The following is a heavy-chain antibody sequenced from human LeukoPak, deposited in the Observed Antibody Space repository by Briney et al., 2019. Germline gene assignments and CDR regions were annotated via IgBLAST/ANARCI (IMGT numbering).Heavy chain of an antibody. CDR1: GYTFTGYY. V-gene: IGHV1-2*02. CDR3: ARGGDSSGPGKFDY. Sequence: ASVKLSCKASGYTFTGYYMHWVRQAPGQGLEWMGCINPNSGGTNYAQKFQGRVTMTRDTSISTAYMELSRLRSDDTAVYYCARGGDSSGPGKFDYWGQGTLVTVSS. J-gene: IGHJ4*02. CDR2: INPNSGGT. D-gene: IGHD6-19*01.